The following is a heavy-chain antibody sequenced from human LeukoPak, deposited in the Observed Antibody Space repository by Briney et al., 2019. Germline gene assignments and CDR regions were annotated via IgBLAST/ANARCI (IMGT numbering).Heavy chain of an antibody. D-gene: IGHD1-1*01. CDR2: IYPGGSHT. CDR1: GYSFTSYY. J-gene: IGHJ3*02. V-gene: IGHV5-51*01. CDR3: ARQWNDAFDI. Sequence: GESLKISCQGFGYSFTSYYIAWVRQMPGKGLECMGIIYPGGSHTRYSPSFQGQVTISVDKSISTAYLQWSSLKASDTAMYYCARQWNDAFDIWGQGTMVTVSS.